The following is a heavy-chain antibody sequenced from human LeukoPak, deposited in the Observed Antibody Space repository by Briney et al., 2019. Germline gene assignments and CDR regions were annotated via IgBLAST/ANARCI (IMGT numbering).Heavy chain of an antibody. CDR3: ARTYSSSWYDY. Sequence: PGGSLRLSCAASGFTFSSYAMHWVRQAPGKGLEWVAVISYDGSNKYYADSVKGRFTISRDNSKNTLYLQMNSLRAEDTAVYYCARTYSSSWYDYWGQGTLVTVSS. CDR2: ISYDGSNK. D-gene: IGHD6-13*01. V-gene: IGHV3-30-3*01. J-gene: IGHJ4*02. CDR1: GFTFSSYA.